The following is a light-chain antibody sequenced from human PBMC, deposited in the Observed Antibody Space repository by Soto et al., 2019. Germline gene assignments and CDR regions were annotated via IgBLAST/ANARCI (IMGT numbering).Light chain of an antibody. CDR3: MQGTHWPRT. CDR1: QSLVYSDGNTY. Sequence: DVVMTQSPLSLPVTLGQPASISCRSSQSLVYSDGNTYLTWFQQRPGQSPRRLIYRISNRDSGVPDRFSGSGSSTDFTLNITRVEAEDIGVYYCMQGTHWPRTFGQGTKVEVK. CDR2: RIS. J-gene: IGKJ1*01. V-gene: IGKV2-30*01.